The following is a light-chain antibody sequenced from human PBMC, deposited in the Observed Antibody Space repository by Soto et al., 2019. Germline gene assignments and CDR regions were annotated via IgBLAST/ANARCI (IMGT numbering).Light chain of an antibody. Sequence: SYELTQPPSVSVAPGQTATITCGGPNIGSRSVHWYQLKPRQAPVLVVFDDSDRPSGIPERFSGSNSGNTATLTINRVEGGDEADYFCQVWDSNTDHLFGGGTKVT. CDR1: NIGSRS. V-gene: IGLV3-21*02. CDR3: QVWDSNTDHL. J-gene: IGLJ2*01. CDR2: DDS.